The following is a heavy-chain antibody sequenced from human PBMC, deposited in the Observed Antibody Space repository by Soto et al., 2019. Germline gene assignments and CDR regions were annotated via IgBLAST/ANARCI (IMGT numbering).Heavy chain of an antibody. CDR2: ISYDGSNK. CDR1: GFTFSSYA. CDR3: AREVVVAATAFDY. V-gene: IGHV3-30-3*01. Sequence: QPGGSLRLSCAASGFTFSSYAMHWVRQAPGKGLEWVAVISYDGSNKYYADSVKGRFTISRDNSKNTLYLQMNSLRAEDTAVYYCAREVVVAATAFDYWGQGALVTVSS. D-gene: IGHD2-15*01. J-gene: IGHJ4*02.